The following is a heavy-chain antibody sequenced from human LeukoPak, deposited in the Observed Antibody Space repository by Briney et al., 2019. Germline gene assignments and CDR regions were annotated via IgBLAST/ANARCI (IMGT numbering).Heavy chain of an antibody. CDR3: ARTSRNWVIDY. V-gene: IGHV1-69*13. J-gene: IGHJ4*02. D-gene: IGHD7-27*01. CDR2: IIPIFGTA. CDR1: GGTLSSYA. Sequence: EASVKVSCKASGGTLSSYAISWVRQAPGQGLEWMGGIIPIFGTANYAQKFQGRVTITADESTSTAYMELSSLRSEDTAVYYCARTSRNWVIDYWGQRTLVTVSS.